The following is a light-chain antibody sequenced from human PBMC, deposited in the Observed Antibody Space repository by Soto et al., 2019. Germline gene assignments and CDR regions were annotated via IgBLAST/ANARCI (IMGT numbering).Light chain of an antibody. J-gene: IGKJ2*01. CDR1: QSVSSY. CDR2: DAS. CDR3: QQRSNWLVT. Sequence: EIVVTQSPATLSLSPGERATLSCRASQSVSSYLAWYQQKPGQAPRLLIYDASNRATGIPARFSGSGSGTDFTLTISSLEPEAFAVSYCQQRSNWLVTFGQGTKLEIK. V-gene: IGKV3-11*01.